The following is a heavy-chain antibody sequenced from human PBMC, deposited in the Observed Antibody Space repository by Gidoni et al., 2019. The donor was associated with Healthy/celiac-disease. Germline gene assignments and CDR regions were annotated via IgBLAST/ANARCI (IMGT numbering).Heavy chain of an antibody. J-gene: IGHJ5*02. CDR2: INHSGST. Sequence: QVQLQQRGAGLLKPSVTLSLTCAVYGGCFSGYYWSWIRQPPGKGLEWIGEINHSGSTNYNPSLKSRVTISVDTSKNQFSLKLSSVTAADTAVYYCAWTPRDGYETWGQGTLVTVSS. V-gene: IGHV4-34*01. CDR3: AWTPRDGYET. CDR1: GGCFSGYY. D-gene: IGHD5-12*01.